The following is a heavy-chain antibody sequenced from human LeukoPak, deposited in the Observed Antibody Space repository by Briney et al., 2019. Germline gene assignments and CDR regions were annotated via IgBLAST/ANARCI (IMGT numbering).Heavy chain of an antibody. CDR3: ASQNTYYYGSGSYSPLDY. Sequence: ASVKVSCKASGYTFTSYYMHWVRQAPGQGLEWMGIINPSGGSTSYAQKFQGRVTITADESTSTAYMELSSLRSEDTAVYYCASQNTYYYGSGSYSPLDYWGQGTLVTVSS. V-gene: IGHV1-46*01. CDR2: INPSGGST. CDR1: GYTFTSYY. J-gene: IGHJ4*02. D-gene: IGHD3-10*01.